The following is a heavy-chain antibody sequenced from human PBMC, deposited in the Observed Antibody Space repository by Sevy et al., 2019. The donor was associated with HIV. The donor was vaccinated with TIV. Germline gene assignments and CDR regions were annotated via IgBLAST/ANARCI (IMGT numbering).Heavy chain of an antibody. D-gene: IGHD3-10*01. J-gene: IGHJ4*02. CDR1: GYRFTSYW. Sequence: GEFLKISCQGSGYRFTSYWIAWVRQMPGEGLGWMGGVYPGDSDTRYSPSFEGPVTISATKSLNTVSLQWTRLKASDTAMYYCAGPGRSGSGSFFDHWGQGTLVTVSS. CDR3: AGPGRSGSGSFFDH. V-gene: IGHV5-51*01. CDR2: VYPGDSDT.